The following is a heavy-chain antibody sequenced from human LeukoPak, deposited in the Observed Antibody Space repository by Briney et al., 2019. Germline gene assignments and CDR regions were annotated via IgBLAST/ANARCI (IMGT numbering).Heavy chain of an antibody. CDR3: ARYETSRGSLDY. Sequence: GGSLRLSCATSGFTFSSHSMHWVRQAPGKGLEWAALIWYDGSNKYYADAVKGRFTISRDNSKNTLYLQMNSLRAEDTAMYHCARYETSRGSLDYWGQGTLVAVSS. CDR2: IWYDGSNK. J-gene: IGHJ4*02. CDR1: GFTFSSHS. D-gene: IGHD1-26*01. V-gene: IGHV3-33*01.